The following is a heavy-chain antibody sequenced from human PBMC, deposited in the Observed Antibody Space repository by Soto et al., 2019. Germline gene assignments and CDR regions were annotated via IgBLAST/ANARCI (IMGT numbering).Heavy chain of an antibody. CDR2: IYHSGNI. Sequence: PSVTLSLTCVVSGVSISTGGYSWSWIRQPPGKGLEWIGYIYHSGNIYYNPSLKSRVTISVDRSKNQFSLKLSSVTAADTAVYYCARIPSPWGQGTLVTVSS. J-gene: IGHJ5*02. D-gene: IGHD2-21*01. V-gene: IGHV4-30-2*01. CDR3: ARIPSP. CDR1: GVSISTGGYS.